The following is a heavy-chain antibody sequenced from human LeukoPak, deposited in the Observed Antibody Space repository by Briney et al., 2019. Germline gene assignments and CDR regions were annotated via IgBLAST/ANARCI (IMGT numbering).Heavy chain of an antibody. CDR1: GFTFSSYV. J-gene: IGHJ5*02. V-gene: IGHV3-23*01. D-gene: IGHD2-21*02. Sequence: GGSLRLSCAASGFTFSSYVMSWVRQAPGKGLEWVSAISGSGGSTYYADSVKGRFTISRDNSKNTLYLQMNSLRAEDMAVYYCATTRYIVVVTAIPNWFDPWGQGTLVTVSS. CDR2: ISGSGGST. CDR3: ATTRYIVVVTAIPNWFDP.